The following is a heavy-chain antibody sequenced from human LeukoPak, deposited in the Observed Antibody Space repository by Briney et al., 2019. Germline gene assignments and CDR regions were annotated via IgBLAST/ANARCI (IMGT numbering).Heavy chain of an antibody. CDR2: MNHSGST. D-gene: IGHD4-17*01. J-gene: IGHJ4*02. CDR1: GGSFSGYY. CDR3: ARHDYGDSALDY. V-gene: IGHV4-34*01. Sequence: SETLSLTCAVYGGSFSGYYWSWVRQPPGKGLEWIGEMNHSGSTHYNPSLKSRVTISVDTSKNQFSLKLSSVTAADTAVYYCARHDYGDSALDYWGQGTLVTVSS.